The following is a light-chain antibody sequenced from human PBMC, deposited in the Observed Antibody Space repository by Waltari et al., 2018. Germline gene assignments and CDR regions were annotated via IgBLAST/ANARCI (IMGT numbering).Light chain of an antibody. Sequence: QSALTQPASVFGSPGPSITIPCTGTSSDVGNYKRVSWYQQHPGKAPKLMIYAVSKRPSGVSDRVSGSKSGDMASLTISGLQPEDEAEYCCSSYAGSSKGVFGGGTKVTVL. CDR2: AVS. CDR3: SSYAGSSKGV. J-gene: IGLJ2*01. CDR1: SSDVGNYKR. V-gene: IGLV2-23*02.